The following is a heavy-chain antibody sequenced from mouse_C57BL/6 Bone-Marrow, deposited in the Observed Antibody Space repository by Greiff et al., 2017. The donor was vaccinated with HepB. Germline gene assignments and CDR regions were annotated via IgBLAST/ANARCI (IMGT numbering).Heavy chain of an antibody. Sequence: QVQLKESGAELVRPGSSVKLSCKASGYTFTSYWMHWVKQRPIQGLEWIGNIDPSDSETHYNQKFKDKATLTVDKSSSTAYMQLSSLTSEDSAVYYCARGIYDGYYTSAWFAYWGQGTLVTVSA. D-gene: IGHD2-3*01. V-gene: IGHV1-52*01. CDR2: IDPSDSET. J-gene: IGHJ3*01. CDR3: ARGIYDGYYTSAWFAY. CDR1: GYTFTSYW.